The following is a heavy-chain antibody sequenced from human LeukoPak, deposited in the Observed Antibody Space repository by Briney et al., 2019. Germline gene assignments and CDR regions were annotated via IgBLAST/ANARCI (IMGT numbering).Heavy chain of an antibody. D-gene: IGHD3-10*01. CDR1: GGTFSSYA. J-gene: IGHJ4*02. CDR2: IIPIFGTA. V-gene: IGHV1-69*13. CDR3: ARVGFGHYGSGSYPH. Sequence: SVEVSCKASGGTFSSYAISWVRQAPGQGLEWMGGIIPIFGTANYAQKFQGRVTIAADESTSTAYMELSSLRSEDTAVYYCARVGFGHYGSGSYPHWGQGTLVTVSS.